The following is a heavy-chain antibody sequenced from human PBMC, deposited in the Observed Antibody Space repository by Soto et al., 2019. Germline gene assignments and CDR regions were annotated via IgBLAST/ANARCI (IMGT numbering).Heavy chain of an antibody. Sequence: QVQLVESGGDVVQPGRSLRLSCAASGFTFSSYAMHWVRQAPGKGLEWVAVISYDGSNKYYAGSVKGRFTISTDNSTNTLYLQMNSLIAEDTAVYYCASTMDVWGQGTTVTVSS. J-gene: IGHJ6*02. CDR1: GFTFSSYA. CDR3: ASTMDV. V-gene: IGHV3-30-3*01. CDR2: ISYDGSNK.